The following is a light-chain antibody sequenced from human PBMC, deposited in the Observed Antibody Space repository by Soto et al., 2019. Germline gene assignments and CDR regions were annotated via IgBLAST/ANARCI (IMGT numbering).Light chain of an antibody. CDR2: GAS. CDR1: QSVSSSY. V-gene: IGKV3-20*01. CDR3: QQYHTSPLT. J-gene: IGKJ1*01. Sequence: EIVLTQSPGTLSLSPGESATFSCRASQSVSSSYIAWYQQKRGQAPRRLIYGASIRATGIPDRFSGSGSGTDFTLTISRLEPEDFALYYCQQYHTSPLTCGQGTKVDIK.